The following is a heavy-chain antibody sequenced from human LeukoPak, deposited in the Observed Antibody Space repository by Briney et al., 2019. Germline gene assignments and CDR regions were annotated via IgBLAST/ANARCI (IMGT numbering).Heavy chain of an antibody. V-gene: IGHV3-7*01. J-gene: IGHJ4*02. CDR2: IKQDGSEK. CDR3: ARIAAAGSFDY. Sequence: PGGSLRLSCAASGFTFTTYWMSWVRQAPGKGLEWVANIKQDGSEKYYVDSVKGRFTISRDNAKNSLYLQMNSLRAEDTAVYYCARIAAAGSFDYWGQGTLVTVSS. D-gene: IGHD6-13*01. CDR1: GFTFTTYW.